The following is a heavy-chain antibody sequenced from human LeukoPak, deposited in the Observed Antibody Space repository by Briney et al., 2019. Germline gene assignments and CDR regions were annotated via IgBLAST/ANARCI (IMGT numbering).Heavy chain of an antibody. Sequence: PGGSLILSCAASGFTVSSNYMSWVRQAPGKGLEWVSVIYSGGSTYYADSVKGRFTISRDNSKNTLYLQMNSLRAEDTAVYYCAREASGWRPRGYYFDYWGQGTLVTVSS. V-gene: IGHV3-66*01. CDR1: GFTVSSNY. CDR3: AREASGWRPRGYYFDY. D-gene: IGHD6-19*01. J-gene: IGHJ4*02. CDR2: IYSGGST.